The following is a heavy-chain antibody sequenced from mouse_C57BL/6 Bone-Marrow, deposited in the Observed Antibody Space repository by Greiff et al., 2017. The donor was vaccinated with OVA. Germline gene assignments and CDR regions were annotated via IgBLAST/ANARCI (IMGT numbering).Heavy chain of an antibody. CDR2: INPGSGGT. Sequence: QVQLQQSGAELVRPGPSVKVSCKASGYAFTNYLIEWVKQRPGQGLEWIGVINPGSGGTNYNEKFKGKATLTADKSSSTAYMQLSSLTSEDSAVYFCARRDYDYDGYFDVWGTGTTVTVSS. V-gene: IGHV1-54*01. J-gene: IGHJ1*03. CDR3: ARRDYDYDGYFDV. D-gene: IGHD2-4*01. CDR1: GYAFTNYL.